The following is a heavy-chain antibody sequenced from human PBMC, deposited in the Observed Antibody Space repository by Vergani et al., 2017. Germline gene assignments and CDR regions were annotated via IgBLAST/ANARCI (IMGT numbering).Heavy chain of an antibody. Sequence: EVQLLESGGGSAQPGESLRLSCVASGFTFTVHGLNWVRQAPGKGLEWVSGISGQNFRTHYADSVKGRFTISRDDSKNTVYLQINSLSAEDTAFYYCAGLYLDYSFSPFWGQGTLVTVSS. V-gene: IGHV3-23*01. CDR1: GFTFTVHG. J-gene: IGHJ4*02. D-gene: IGHD3/OR15-3a*01. CDR3: AGLYLDYSFSPF. CDR2: ISGQNFRT.